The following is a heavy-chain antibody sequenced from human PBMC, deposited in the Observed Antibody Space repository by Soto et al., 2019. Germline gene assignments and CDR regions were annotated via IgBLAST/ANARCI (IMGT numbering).Heavy chain of an antibody. CDR3: ARLSPGFCTKTTCQHYFGMDV. Sequence: LXISGQGSGYTFSAFCITWVRQIPGKGLEWMATIDPRDSYSNYSLSFQGHVTISADKSIGSAYLHWSTLEASDTAIYYCARLSPGFCTKTTCQHYFGMDVWGQGTTVTVSS. D-gene: IGHD2-8*01. CDR2: IDPRDSYS. J-gene: IGHJ6*02. CDR1: GYTFSAFC. V-gene: IGHV5-10-1*01.